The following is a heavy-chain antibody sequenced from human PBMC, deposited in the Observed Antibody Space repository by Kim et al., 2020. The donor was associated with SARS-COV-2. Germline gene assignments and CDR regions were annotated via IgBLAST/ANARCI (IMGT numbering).Heavy chain of an antibody. CDR3: ARGPFSNGVYYYAMDV. J-gene: IGHJ6*02. CDR1: GGSISDYY. D-gene: IGHD3-22*01. Sequence: SETLSLTCSVSGGSISDYYWSWVRQSPGKGLEWIGYIYFSGNTRYKPSFESRVSISVDTSKNQVSLKLRSVSAADTALYYCARGPFSNGVYYYAMDVWGQGTTVTVSS. V-gene: IGHV4-59*01. CDR2: IYFSGNT.